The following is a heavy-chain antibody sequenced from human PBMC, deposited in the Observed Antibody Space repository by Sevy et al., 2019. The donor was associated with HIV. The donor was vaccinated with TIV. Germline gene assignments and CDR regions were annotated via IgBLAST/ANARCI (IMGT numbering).Heavy chain of an antibody. V-gene: IGHV1-69*06. CDR3: ARDWDNWDRTNYYYYMDV. D-gene: IGHD1-20*01. J-gene: IGHJ6*03. CDR1: GGTFSSYA. CDR2: IIPIFGTA. Sequence: ASVKVSCKASGGTFSSYAISWVRQAPGQGLEWMGGIIPIFGTANYAQKFQGRVTITADKSTSTAYMELSSLRSEDTAVYYCARDWDNWDRTNYYYYMDVWGKGTTVTVSS.